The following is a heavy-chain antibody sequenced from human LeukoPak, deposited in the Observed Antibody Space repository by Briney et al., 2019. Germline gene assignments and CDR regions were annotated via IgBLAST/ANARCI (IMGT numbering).Heavy chain of an antibody. V-gene: IGHV3-48*01. CDR3: ARGSSWYYFDY. J-gene: IGHJ4*02. CDR2: ISSSSSTI. D-gene: IGHD6-13*01. CDR1: GFTFSSYE. Sequence: SGGSLRLSCAASGFTFSSYEMNWVRQAPGKGLEWVSYISSSSSTIYYADSVKGRFTISRDNAKNSLYLQMNSLRAEDTAVYYCARGSSWYYFDYWGQGTLVTVSS.